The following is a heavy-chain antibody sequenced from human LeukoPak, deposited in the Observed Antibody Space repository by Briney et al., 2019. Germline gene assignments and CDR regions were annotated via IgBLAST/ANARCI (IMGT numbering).Heavy chain of an antibody. CDR2: ISWDGSST. CDR1: GFTFDDYT. V-gene: IGHV3-43*01. Sequence: PGGSLRLSCAVSGFTFDDYTMHWVRHAPGKGLEWVSLISWDGSSTYYADSVKGRFTISRDNSKTSLYLQMNSLRTEDTALYYCAKGTVVVTGPLDYWGQGTLVTVSS. J-gene: IGHJ4*02. CDR3: AKGTVVVTGPLDY. D-gene: IGHD3-22*01.